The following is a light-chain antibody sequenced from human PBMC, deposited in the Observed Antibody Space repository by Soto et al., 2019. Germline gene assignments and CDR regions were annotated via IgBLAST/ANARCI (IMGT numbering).Light chain of an antibody. V-gene: IGKV3-11*01. J-gene: IGKJ4*01. Sequence: EIVLTQSPATLSLSPGERATLSCRASQSFRSYLAWYQQKPGQAPRLLVYDTSNRATGIPARFIGSGSGTDFTLTISSLEPEDFAVYYCQQRISWPLAFGGGTRVXIK. CDR3: QQRISWPLA. CDR1: QSFRSY. CDR2: DTS.